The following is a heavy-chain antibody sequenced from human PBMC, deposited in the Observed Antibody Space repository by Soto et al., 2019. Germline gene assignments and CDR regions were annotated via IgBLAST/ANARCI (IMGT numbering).Heavy chain of an antibody. J-gene: IGHJ6*02. CDR1: VGTFSSYA. D-gene: IGHD1-26*01. CDR2: IVPILGTA. Sequence: QVQLVQSGAEVKKPGSSVKVSCKASVGTFSSYAISWVRQAPGQGLEWMGGIVPILGTANYAQKFQGRVTITADKSTSTAYVERSSLRSEDTAVYYCAADSGSSYYYYGMDVWGQGTTVTVSS. CDR3: AADSGSSYYYYGMDV. V-gene: IGHV1-69*06.